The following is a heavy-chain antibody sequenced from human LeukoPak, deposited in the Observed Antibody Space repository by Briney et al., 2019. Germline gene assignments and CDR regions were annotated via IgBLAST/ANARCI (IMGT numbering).Heavy chain of an antibody. V-gene: IGHV3-21*01. Sequence: GGSLRLSCAASGFTFSTYDMNWVRQAPGQGLEWVSSISTGSRYIYYADSVKGRFTISRDNAKNSLYLQINSLRAEDTAVYYCALIIGNNGLFDYWGQGTLVTVSS. CDR1: GFTFSTYD. CDR2: ISTGSRYI. CDR3: ALIIGNNGLFDY. D-gene: IGHD2-8*01. J-gene: IGHJ4*02.